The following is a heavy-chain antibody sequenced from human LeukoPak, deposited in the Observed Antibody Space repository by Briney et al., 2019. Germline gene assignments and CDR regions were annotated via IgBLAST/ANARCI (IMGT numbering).Heavy chain of an antibody. CDR3: TRVEEGYGSGRRENYFYYYMDV. CDR1: GGSIRSYY. CDR2: IHYTGST. V-gene: IGHV4-59*01. Sequence: SETLSLTCTVSGGSIRSYYWSWIRQPPGKGLEWIGYIHYTGSTNYNPSLESRVTISVDTSKNQFSLKLSSVTAADTAVYYCTRVEEGYGSGRRENYFYYYMDVWGKGTTVTISS. D-gene: IGHD3-10*01. J-gene: IGHJ6*03.